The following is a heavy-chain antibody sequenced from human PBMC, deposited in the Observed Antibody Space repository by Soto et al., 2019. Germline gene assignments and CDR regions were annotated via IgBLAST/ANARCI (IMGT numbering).Heavy chain of an antibody. CDR2: ISYDGSNK. V-gene: IGHV3-30-3*01. CDR1: GFNFSSYA. Sequence: QVQLVESGGGVVQPGRSLRLSCAASGFNFSSYAMHWVRQAPGKGLEWVAVISYDGSNKYYADSVKGRFTISRDNSKNTLYLQMNSLRAEDTAVYYCARDHLYYDRGGYFDYWGQGTLVTVSS. CDR3: ARDHLYYDRGGYFDY. D-gene: IGHD3-22*01. J-gene: IGHJ4*02.